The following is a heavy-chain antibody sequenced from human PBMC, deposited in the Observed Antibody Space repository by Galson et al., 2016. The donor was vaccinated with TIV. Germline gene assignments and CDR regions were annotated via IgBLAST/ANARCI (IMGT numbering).Heavy chain of an antibody. CDR2: INPSGGGT. CDR3: ARVRSCGGDCYYGDY. J-gene: IGHJ4*02. V-gene: IGHV1-46*01. CDR1: GYTFTSYY. D-gene: IGHD2-21*02. Sequence: SVKASCKASGYTFTSYYLHWVRQAPGQGLEWMGIINPSGGGTSSPQKFQGRVTLTRDTSTSTVYMELSSLRSEDTAVYYCARVRSCGGDCYYGDYWGQGTLVTVSS.